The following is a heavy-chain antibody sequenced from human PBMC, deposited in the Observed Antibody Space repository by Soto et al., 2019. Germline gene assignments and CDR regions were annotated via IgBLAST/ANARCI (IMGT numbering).Heavy chain of an antibody. D-gene: IGHD2-2*01. Sequence: QVQLQESGPGLVKPSQTLSLTCTVSGGSISSGGYYWSWIRQHPGKGLEWIGYIYYSGSTYYNPSLKSRVTISVATSKNQFSLKLSSVTAADTAVYYCARWAVVPAAYYYGMDVWGQGTTVTVSS. J-gene: IGHJ6*02. CDR1: GGSISSGGYY. CDR2: IYYSGST. CDR3: ARWAVVPAAYYYGMDV. V-gene: IGHV4-31*03.